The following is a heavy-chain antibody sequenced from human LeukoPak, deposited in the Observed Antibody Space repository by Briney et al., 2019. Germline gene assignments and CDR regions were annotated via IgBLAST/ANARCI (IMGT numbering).Heavy chain of an antibody. CDR1: RFTFNSYW. CDR2: INSDGSRT. Sequence: TGGSLRLSCAASRFTFNSYWMHWVRQAPGKGLEWVSRINSDGSRTSYADSVKGRFTISRDNTKNTLYLQMNSLRAEDTAFYYCERHIAAAEPGFDFWCRGTLAIVSS. V-gene: IGHV3-74*01. J-gene: IGHJ4*02. D-gene: IGHD6-13*01. CDR3: ERHIAAAEPGFDF.